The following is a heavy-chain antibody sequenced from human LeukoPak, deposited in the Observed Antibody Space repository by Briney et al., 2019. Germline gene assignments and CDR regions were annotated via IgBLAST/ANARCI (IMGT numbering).Heavy chain of an antibody. CDR2: IYSGGST. D-gene: IGHD6-19*01. CDR1: GYTVSSNY. Sequence: GGSLRLSCAASGYTVSSNYMSWVRQAPGKGLEWVSVIYSGGSTYYADSVKGRFTISRHNSKNTLYLQMNSLRAEDTAVYYCARAPEWLIFDYWGQGTLVTVSS. CDR3: ARAPEWLIFDY. J-gene: IGHJ4*02. V-gene: IGHV3-53*04.